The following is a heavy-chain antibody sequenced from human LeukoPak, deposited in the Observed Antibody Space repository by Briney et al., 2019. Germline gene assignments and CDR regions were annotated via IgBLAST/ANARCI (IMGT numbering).Heavy chain of an antibody. V-gene: IGHV4-4*09. CDR3: ARERYDFWSFDF. CDR2: IYTTGST. CDR1: GGSFSTYY. J-gene: IGHJ4*02. D-gene: IGHD3-3*01. Sequence: SETLSLACTVSGGSFSTYYWSWIRQPPGKGLEWIGYIYTTGSTSYNPSLKSRVTISVDSSKRQFSLKLNSVTAADTAMYFCARERYDFWSFDFWGQGALVTVSS.